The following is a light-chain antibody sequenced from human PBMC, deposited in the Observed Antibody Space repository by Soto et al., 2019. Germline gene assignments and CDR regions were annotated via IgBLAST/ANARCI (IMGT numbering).Light chain of an antibody. V-gene: IGKV2-28*01. Sequence: IVITQSPLSLPVMLGEPASISCRPSQRLLHSNGYNFLDWYLQRPGQSPRLLIYLAANRSSSVPDRFSGSGSGTDFTLKISRVEAEDVGVYYCMQALQSPRTFGQGTTVDIK. CDR1: QRLLHSNGYNF. CDR3: MQALQSPRT. J-gene: IGKJ1*01. CDR2: LAA.